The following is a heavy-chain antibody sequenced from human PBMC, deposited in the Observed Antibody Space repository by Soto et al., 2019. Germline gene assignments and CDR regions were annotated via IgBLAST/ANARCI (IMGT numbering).Heavy chain of an antibody. Sequence: QVRLQESGPGLVKPSETLSLTCAVSGTSFGTYYWSWIRQPPGKGLEWIGYIFYSGHLTYNPSLKSRLTISVDPPKNQISLRLTSVTAADTAVYYCAREGGGYRFDYWGQGALVTVSS. D-gene: IGHD1-26*01. CDR1: GTSFGTYY. J-gene: IGHJ4*02. CDR2: IFYSGHL. CDR3: AREGGGYRFDY. V-gene: IGHV4-59*01.